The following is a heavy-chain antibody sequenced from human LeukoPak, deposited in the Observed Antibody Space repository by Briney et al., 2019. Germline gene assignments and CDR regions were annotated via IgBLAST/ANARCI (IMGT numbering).Heavy chain of an antibody. CDR1: GFTFSSYG. D-gene: IGHD3-22*01. J-gene: IGHJ4*02. Sequence: LSGGSLRLSCAASGFTFSSYGMHWVRQAPGKGLEWVAVIWYDGSNKYYADSVKGRFTISRDNSKNTLYLQMNSLKTEDTAVYYCAKDRRSSNYYLFDYWGQGTLVTVSS. V-gene: IGHV3-30*02. CDR3: AKDRRSSNYYLFDY. CDR2: IWYDGSNK.